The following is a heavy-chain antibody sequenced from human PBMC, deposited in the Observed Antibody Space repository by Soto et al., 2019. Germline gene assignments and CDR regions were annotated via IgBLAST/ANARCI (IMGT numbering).Heavy chain of an antibody. V-gene: IGHV3-23*01. J-gene: IGHJ4*02. CDR2: ISGSGGST. D-gene: IGHD5-12*01. CDR3: AKRSIVATIEQLAYFDY. CDR1: GFTFSSYA. Sequence: AGGSLRLSCAASGFTFSSYAMSWVRQAPGKGLEWVSAISGSGGSTYYADSVKGRFTISRDNSKNTLYLQMNSLRAEDTAVYYCAKRSIVATIEQLAYFDYWGQGTLVTVSS.